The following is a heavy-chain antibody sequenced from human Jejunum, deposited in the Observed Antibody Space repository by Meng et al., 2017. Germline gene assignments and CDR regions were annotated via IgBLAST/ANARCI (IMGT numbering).Heavy chain of an antibody. CDR1: GYTFTNYY. CDR2: INPSDDTK. Sequence: ASVKVSCKASGYTFTNYYMHWVRQAPGQGLEWMGIINPSDDTKAYAQKFQGRVTMTRDTSTSTVYMELSSLRSEDTAVYYCSRAPPRYNSDWYLSGFDPWGQGTLVTVS. D-gene: IGHD6-19*01. V-gene: IGHV1-46*01. J-gene: IGHJ5*02. CDR3: SRAPPRYNSDWYLSGFDP.